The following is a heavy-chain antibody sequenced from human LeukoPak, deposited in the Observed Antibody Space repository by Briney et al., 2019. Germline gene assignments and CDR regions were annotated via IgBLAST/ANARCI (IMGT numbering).Heavy chain of an antibody. V-gene: IGHV3-9*01. CDR1: GFTFDDYA. CDR2: ISWNSGSI. Sequence: GGSLRLSCAASGFTFDDYAMHWVRQAPGKGLEWVSGISWNSGSIGYADSVKGRFTISRDNAKNSLYLQMNSLRAEDTAVYYCAKDGEYGGNPETWGQGTLVTVSS. CDR3: AKDGEYGGNPET. D-gene: IGHD4-23*01. J-gene: IGHJ5*02.